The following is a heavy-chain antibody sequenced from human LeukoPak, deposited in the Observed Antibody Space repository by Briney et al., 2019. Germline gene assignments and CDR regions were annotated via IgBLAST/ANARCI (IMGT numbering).Heavy chain of an antibody. CDR3: AKDAIPMNSVWDYFGK. V-gene: IGHV3-23*01. CDR1: GFTFDLSA. CDR2: IGSTET. D-gene: IGHD1-7*01. Sequence: GGSLRLSCAASGFTFDLSAMSWVRQAPGKGLEWVSSIGSTETYYADSVRGRFTVSRGNSQNTLYLQMNSLRADDTAMYYCAKDAIPMNSVWDYFGKWGQGTQVTVSS. J-gene: IGHJ4*02.